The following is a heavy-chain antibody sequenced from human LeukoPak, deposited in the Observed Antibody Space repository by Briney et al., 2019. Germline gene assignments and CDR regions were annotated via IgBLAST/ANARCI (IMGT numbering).Heavy chain of an antibody. CDR2: IYYSGST. Sequence: SQTLSLTCTVSGGSISSGDYYWSWIRQPPGKGPEWIGYIYYSGSTYYNPSLKSRVTISVDTSKNQFSLKLSSVTAADTAVYYCARNYYDSSGYYDYWGQGTLVTVSS. CDR3: ARNYYDSSGYYDY. J-gene: IGHJ4*02. D-gene: IGHD3-22*01. V-gene: IGHV4-30-4*01. CDR1: GGSISSGDYY.